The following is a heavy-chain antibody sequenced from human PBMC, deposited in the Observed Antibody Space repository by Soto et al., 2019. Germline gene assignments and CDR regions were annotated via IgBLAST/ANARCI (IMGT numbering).Heavy chain of an antibody. J-gene: IGHJ3*02. D-gene: IGHD6-13*01. CDR3: ASFLRIAAADTVSMSGAFDI. CDR1: GYTFTSYY. Sequence: ASVKVSCKASGYTFTSYYMHWVRQAPGQGLEWMGIINPSGGSTSYAQKFQGRVTMTRDTSTSTVYMELSSLRSEDTAVYYCASFLRIAAADTVSMSGAFDIWGQGTMVTVSS. V-gene: IGHV1-46*01. CDR2: INPSGGST.